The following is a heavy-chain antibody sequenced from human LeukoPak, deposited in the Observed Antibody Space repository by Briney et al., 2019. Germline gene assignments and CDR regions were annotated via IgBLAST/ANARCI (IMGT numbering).Heavy chain of an antibody. CDR2: IIPILGIA. CDR3: ARDLGNYGGKARGY. CDR1: GGTFSSYA. V-gene: IGHV1-69*04. Sequence: GSSVKVSCKASGGTFSSYAISWVRQAPGQGLEWMGRIIPILGIANYAQKFQGRVTITADKSTSTAYMELSSLRSEDMAVYYCARDLGNYGGKARGYWGQGTLVTVSS. J-gene: IGHJ4*02. D-gene: IGHD4-23*01.